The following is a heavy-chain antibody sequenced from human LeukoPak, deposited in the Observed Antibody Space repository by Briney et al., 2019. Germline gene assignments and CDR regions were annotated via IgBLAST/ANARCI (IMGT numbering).Heavy chain of an antibody. D-gene: IGHD5-24*01. Sequence: ASVKVSCKASGYTFTSYGISWVRQAPGQGLEWMGWISAHNGNTNYAQKLQGRVTMTTDTSTSTAYMELRSLRSDDTAVYYCARVADGYNYYYYYYMDVWGKGTTVTVSS. CDR1: GYTFTSYG. V-gene: IGHV1-18*01. CDR2: ISAHNGNT. CDR3: ARVADGYNYYYYYYMDV. J-gene: IGHJ6*03.